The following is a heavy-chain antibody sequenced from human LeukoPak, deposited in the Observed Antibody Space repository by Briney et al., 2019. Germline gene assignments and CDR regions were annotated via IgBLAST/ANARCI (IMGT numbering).Heavy chain of an antibody. J-gene: IGHJ3*02. V-gene: IGHV1-3*01. CDR2: INAGNGNT. CDR3: AAVKYDFWSGQHHDAFDI. CDR1: GYTFTSYA. D-gene: IGHD3-3*01. Sequence: ASVKVSCKASGYTFTSYAMHWVRQAPGQRLEWMGWINAGNGNTKYSQKFQGRVTITRDTSASTAYMELSSLRSEDTAVYYCAAVKYDFWSGQHHDAFDIWGQGTMVTVSS.